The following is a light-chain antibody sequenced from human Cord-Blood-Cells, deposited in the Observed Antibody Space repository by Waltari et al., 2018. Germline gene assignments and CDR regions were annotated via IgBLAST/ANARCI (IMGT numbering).Light chain of an antibody. J-gene: IGKJ3*01. CDR2: GAS. CDR3: QQYGSSRVT. V-gene: IGKV3-20*01. CDR1: QRVSSSY. Sequence: DIVLTQSPGTLSLSPGERATLSCRASQRVSSSYLAWYQQKPGQAPRLLIYGASSRATGIPDRFSGSGSGTDFTLTISRLEPEDFAVYYCQQYGSSRVTFGPGTKVDIK.